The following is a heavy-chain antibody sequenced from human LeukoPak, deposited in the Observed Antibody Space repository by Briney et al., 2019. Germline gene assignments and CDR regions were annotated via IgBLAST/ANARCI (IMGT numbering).Heavy chain of an antibody. CDR2: INHSGST. D-gene: IGHD5-24*01. J-gene: IGHJ4*02. CDR3: ARGPGGWLQYYFDY. V-gene: IGHV4-34*01. Sequence: SETLSLTCAVYGGSVSGYYWSWIRQPPGKGLEWIGEINHSGSTNYNPSLKSRVTISVDTSKNQFSLKLSSVTAADTAVYYCARGPGGWLQYYFDYWGQGTLVTVSS. CDR1: GGSVSGYY.